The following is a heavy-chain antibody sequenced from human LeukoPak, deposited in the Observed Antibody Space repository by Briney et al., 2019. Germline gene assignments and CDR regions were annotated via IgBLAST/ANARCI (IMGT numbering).Heavy chain of an antibody. CDR1: GFTFSSYS. CDR3: ARDRAQVWFGELFSESRAFDI. V-gene: IGHV3-48*01. CDR2: ISSSSSTI. J-gene: IGHJ3*02. Sequence: GGSLRLSCAASGFTFSSYSMNWVRQAPGKGLEWLSYISSSSSTIYYADSVKGRFTISRDNAKNSLYLQMNSLRAEDTAVYYCARDRAQVWFGELFSESRAFDIWGQGTMVTVSS. D-gene: IGHD3-10*01.